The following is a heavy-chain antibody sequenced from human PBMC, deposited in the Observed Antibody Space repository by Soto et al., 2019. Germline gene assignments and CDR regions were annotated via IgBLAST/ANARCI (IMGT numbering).Heavy chain of an antibody. CDR1: WFTFNGSA. CDR3: TRHGRSGWYDAASFQH. V-gene: IGHV3-73*01. J-gene: IGHJ1*01. Sequence: TGGALRLSFAAPWFTFNGSALHWGPPASRERVEWVGRIRSKANSYATAYAASVKGRFTISRDDSKNTAYLQMNSLKTEDTAVYYCTRHGRSGWYDAASFQHWGQGTLVTVSS. CDR2: IRSKANSYAT. D-gene: IGHD6-19*01.